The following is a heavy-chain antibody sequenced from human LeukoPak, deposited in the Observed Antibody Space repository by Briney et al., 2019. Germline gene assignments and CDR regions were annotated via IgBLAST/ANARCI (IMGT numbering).Heavy chain of an antibody. CDR3: AKGSGNSDYYFDS. D-gene: IGHD1-1*01. CDR1: GFTITDYA. Sequence: LRLSCATSGFTITDYAISWVRQAPGTGLEWVSGVAGRDGTAYYADSAKGRFTISRDTSTNTVYLQMFSLRAEDTALYYCAKGSGNSDYYFDSWGQGTLVAVSS. V-gene: IGHV3-23*01. CDR2: VAGRDGTA. J-gene: IGHJ4*02.